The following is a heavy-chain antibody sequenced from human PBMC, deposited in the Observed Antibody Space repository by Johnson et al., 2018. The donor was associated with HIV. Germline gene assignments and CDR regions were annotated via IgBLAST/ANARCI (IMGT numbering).Heavy chain of an antibody. CDR2: ISYDGSNK. D-gene: IGHD4-17*01. J-gene: IGHJ3*02. CDR1: GFTFSSYP. V-gene: IGHV3-30-3*02. CDR3: AKDHDYGDAFDI. Sequence: QMMLVESGGGLVQPGGSLRLSCAASGFTFSSYPMHWVRQAPGKGLQWVAVISYDGSNKYFADSVKGRFTISRDNSKNTLYLQMNSLRAEDTAVYYCAKDHDYGDAFDIWGQGTMVTVSS.